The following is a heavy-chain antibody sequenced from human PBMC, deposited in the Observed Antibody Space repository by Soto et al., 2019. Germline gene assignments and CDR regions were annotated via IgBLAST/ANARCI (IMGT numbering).Heavy chain of an antibody. CDR2: ITGSGGDT. J-gene: IGHJ4*02. D-gene: IGHD3-22*01. CDR3: GRALSSGYYDY. V-gene: IGHV3-23*01. CDR1: GFTFDDYT. Sequence: PGGSLRLSCAASGFTFDDYTMSWVRQSPGKGLEWVSAITGSGGDTYYADSVKGRFAISRDKTRNTLYLQMNSLRAEDTAMYYCGRALSSGYYDYWGQGILVTVSS.